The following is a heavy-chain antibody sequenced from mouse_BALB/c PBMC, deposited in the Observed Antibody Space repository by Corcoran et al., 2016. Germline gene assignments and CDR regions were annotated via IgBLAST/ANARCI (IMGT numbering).Heavy chain of an antibody. D-gene: IGHD1-1*01. CDR2: INTYTGEP. V-gene: IGHV9-3-1*01. CDR3: AREMRGSSYSYAMDY. CDR1: GYTFTNYG. Sequence: QIQLVQSGPELKKPGETVKISCKASGYTFTNYGMNWVKQAPGKGLKWMGWINTYTGEPTYADDFKGRFAFSLETSASTAYLQINNLKNEDTATYFCAREMRGSSYSYAMDYWGQGTSVTVSS. J-gene: IGHJ4*01.